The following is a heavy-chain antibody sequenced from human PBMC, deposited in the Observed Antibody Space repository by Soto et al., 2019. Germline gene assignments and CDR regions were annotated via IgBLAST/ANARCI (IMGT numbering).Heavy chain of an antibody. CDR3: AIDISSSWRTGLWFDP. J-gene: IGHJ5*02. D-gene: IGHD6-13*01. CDR1: GFTFSNYW. Sequence: GGSLRLSCAASGFTFSNYWMSWVRQAPGKGLEWVATIKQDGSEIYYVDSVKGRFTISRDNAKNSLYLGMNSLRAEDTAVYYCAIDISSSWRTGLWFDPWGQGTLVTVSS. V-gene: IGHV3-7*01. CDR2: IKQDGSEI.